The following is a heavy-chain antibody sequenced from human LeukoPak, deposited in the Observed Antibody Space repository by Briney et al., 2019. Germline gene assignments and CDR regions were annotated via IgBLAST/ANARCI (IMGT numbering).Heavy chain of an antibody. CDR1: GGSISSYY. D-gene: IGHD3-22*01. CDR3: ARLGYYYDSSGYRDAFDI. V-gene: IGHV4-59*01. Sequence: SETLSLTCTVSGGSISSYYWSWIRQPPGKGLEWIGYIYYSGSTNYNPSLKSRVTISVDTSKNQFSLKLSSVTAADTAVYYCARLGYYYDSSGYRDAFDIWGQGTMDTVSS. CDR2: IYYSGST. J-gene: IGHJ3*02.